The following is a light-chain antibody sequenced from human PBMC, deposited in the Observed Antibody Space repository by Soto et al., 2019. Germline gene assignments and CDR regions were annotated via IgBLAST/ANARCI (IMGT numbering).Light chain of an antibody. Sequence: DIQMTQSPSTLSASIGDRVTITCRASQSISSWLAWYQQRPGKAPNLLFYKASSLESGVPSRFSGSGSGTEFTLTISSLQPDDFATYYCQQYNTPPYTFGQGTKLEIK. J-gene: IGKJ2*01. CDR2: KAS. V-gene: IGKV1-5*03. CDR3: QQYNTPPYT. CDR1: QSISSW.